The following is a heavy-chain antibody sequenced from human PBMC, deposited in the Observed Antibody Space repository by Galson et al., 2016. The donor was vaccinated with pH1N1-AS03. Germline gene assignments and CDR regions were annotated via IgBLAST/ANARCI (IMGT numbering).Heavy chain of an antibody. CDR1: GYRFRTYW. V-gene: IGHV5-51*01. J-gene: IGHJ4*02. CDR3: ARLFGKGGRIDF. Sequence: QSGAEVKKAGEPLKISCRGSGYRFRTYWIGWVRQVPGRGLECMGIVYPDDSDVIYMSSFEGQVTISADKSSGAADLEWRSLNVSDNGMYYCARLFGKGGRIDFWGQGTLVTVSS. CDR2: VYPDDSDV. D-gene: IGHD1-14*01.